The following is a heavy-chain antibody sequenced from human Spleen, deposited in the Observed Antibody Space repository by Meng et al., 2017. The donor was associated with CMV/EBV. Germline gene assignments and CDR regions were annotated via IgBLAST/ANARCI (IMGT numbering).Heavy chain of an antibody. D-gene: IGHD1-26*01. CDR1: GYTFRDYY. Sequence: SGYTFRDYYMHWVRQAPGQGLEWMGWSNPKSGDTAYAQKFQDRVILTRDTSISTSYMQLSSLKSDDTAVYYCVRGRLVGDTGTYYAGYWGQGTLVTVSS. V-gene: IGHV1-2*02. CDR2: SNPKSGDT. J-gene: IGHJ4*02. CDR3: VRGRLVGDTGTYYAGY.